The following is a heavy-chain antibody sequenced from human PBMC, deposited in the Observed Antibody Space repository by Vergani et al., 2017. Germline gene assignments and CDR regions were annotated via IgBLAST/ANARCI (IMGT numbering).Heavy chain of an antibody. CDR2: IYSGGST. V-gene: IGHV3-53*02. CDR3: ARSTMVRGVIDY. J-gene: IGHJ4*02. CDR1: GFTVSSNY. Sequence: EVQLVETGGGLIQPGGSLRLSCAASGFTVSSNYMSWVRQAPGKGLEWVSVIYSGGSTYYADSVKGRFIISRDNSKNTLYLQMNSLRAEDTAVYYCARSTMVRGVIDYWGQGTLVTVSS. D-gene: IGHD3-10*01.